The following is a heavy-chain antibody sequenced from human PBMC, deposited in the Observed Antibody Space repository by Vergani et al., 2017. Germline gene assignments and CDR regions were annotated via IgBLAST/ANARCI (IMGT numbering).Heavy chain of an antibody. Sequence: QVQLQESGPGLVKPSQTLSLTCTVSGGSISSGSYYWSWIRQPAGKGLEWIGRIYTSGSTNYNPSLKSRVTISVDTSKNQFSLKLSSVTAADTAVYYCARDRRGGVWSGYSFGWFDPWGQGTLVTVSS. CDR2: IYTSGST. V-gene: IGHV4-61*02. D-gene: IGHD3-3*01. J-gene: IGHJ5*02. CDR1: GGSISSGSYY. CDR3: ARDRRGGVWSGYSFGWFDP.